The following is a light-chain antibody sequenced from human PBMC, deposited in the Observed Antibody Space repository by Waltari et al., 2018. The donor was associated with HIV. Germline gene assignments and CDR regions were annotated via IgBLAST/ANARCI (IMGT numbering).Light chain of an antibody. J-gene: IGKJ4*01. CDR2: WAS. Sequence: DIVMTQSPDSLSVSLGERAAINCKSSQSVLYSSNNKNYLAWYQQKPGQPPKLLFYWASTGASGVPDRFSGSGSGADFTLTISSLQAEDVAVYYCQQYYSTPLTFGGGTKVEIK. CDR3: QQYYSTPLT. V-gene: IGKV4-1*01. CDR1: QSVLYSSNNKNY.